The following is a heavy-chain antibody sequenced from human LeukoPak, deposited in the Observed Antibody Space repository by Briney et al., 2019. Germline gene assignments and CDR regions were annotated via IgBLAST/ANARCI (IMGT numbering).Heavy chain of an antibody. CDR1: GFTFSSYS. Sequence: GGSLRLSCAASGFTFSSYSMNWVRQAPGKGLEWVSAISGSGGSTYYADSVKGRFTISRDNSKNTLYLQMNSLRAEDTAVYYCAKEGLEHYYDSSGYYPDAFDIWGQGTMVTVSS. CDR2: ISGSGGST. J-gene: IGHJ3*02. CDR3: AKEGLEHYYDSSGYYPDAFDI. D-gene: IGHD3-22*01. V-gene: IGHV3-23*01.